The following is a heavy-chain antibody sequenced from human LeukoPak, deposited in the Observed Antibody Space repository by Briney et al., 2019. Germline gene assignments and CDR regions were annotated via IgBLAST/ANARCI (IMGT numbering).Heavy chain of an antibody. CDR1: SFPVTDNY. D-gene: IGHD1-26*01. J-gene: IGHJ4*02. CDR3: AKGGIGSRFRRYFDY. V-gene: IGHV3-23*01. Sequence: GGSLRLSCAASSFPVTDNYMGWVRQAPGKGLEWVSAISGSGGSTYYADSVKGRFTISRDNSKNTLYLQMNSLRAEDTAVYYCAKGGIGSRFRRYFDYWGQGTLVTVSS. CDR2: ISGSGGST.